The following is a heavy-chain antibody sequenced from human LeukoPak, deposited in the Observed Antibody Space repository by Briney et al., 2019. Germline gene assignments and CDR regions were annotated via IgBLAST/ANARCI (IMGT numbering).Heavy chain of an antibody. CDR1: GFTFSDYY. CDR3: ARVPTTTVTVDY. V-gene: IGHV3-11*01. D-gene: IGHD4-17*01. J-gene: IGHJ4*02. CDR2: ISSSGSTI. Sequence: GGSLRLSCAASGFTFSDYYMSWIRQAPGKGLEWVSYISSSGSTIYYADSVKGRFTISRDNAKNSLYLQMNSLRAEDTAVHYCARVPTTTVTVDYWGQGTLVTVSS.